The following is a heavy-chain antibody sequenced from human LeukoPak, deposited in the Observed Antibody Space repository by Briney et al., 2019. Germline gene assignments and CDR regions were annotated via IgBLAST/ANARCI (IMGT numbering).Heavy chain of an antibody. J-gene: IGHJ4*02. CDR3: ARHGGYGDAVFDY. Sequence: PSETLSLTCTVSGGSISSGSYYWSWIRQPAGKGLEWIGRIYTSGSTNYNPSLKSRVTISVDTSKNQFSLKLSSVTAADTAVYYCARHGGYGDAVFDYWGQGTLVTVSS. CDR1: GGSISSGSYY. CDR2: IYTSGST. D-gene: IGHD4-17*01. V-gene: IGHV4-61*02.